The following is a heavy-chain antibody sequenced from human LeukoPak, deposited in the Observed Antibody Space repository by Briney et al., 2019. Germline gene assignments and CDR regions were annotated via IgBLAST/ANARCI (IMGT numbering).Heavy chain of an antibody. D-gene: IGHD6-13*01. Sequence: SVKVSCKASGGTFSSKTISCVRQAPGQGLEWIGGIIPIFGAPFYAQKFQGRVTITTDESTNTANMELDSLKSEDTAVYYCARGFSSSWSYFENWCQETLVTVSS. CDR1: GGTFSSKT. CDR3: ARGFSSSWSYFEN. V-gene: IGHV1-69*05. J-gene: IGHJ4*02. CDR2: IIPIFGAP.